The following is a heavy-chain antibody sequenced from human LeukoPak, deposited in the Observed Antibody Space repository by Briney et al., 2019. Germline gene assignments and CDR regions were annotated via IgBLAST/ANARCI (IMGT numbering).Heavy chain of an antibody. CDR1: GGSINDYY. J-gene: IGHJ5*02. CDR2: IYYSGST. V-gene: IGHV4-59*01. CDR3: ARCSSTSCYTRGFDP. Sequence: SETLSLTCTVSGGSINDYYWNWIRQPPGKGLEWIGYIYYSGSTNYNPSLKTRITISVDTSKNQFSLKLNSVTAADTAVYYCARCSSTSCYTRGFDPWGQGTLVTVSS. D-gene: IGHD2-2*02.